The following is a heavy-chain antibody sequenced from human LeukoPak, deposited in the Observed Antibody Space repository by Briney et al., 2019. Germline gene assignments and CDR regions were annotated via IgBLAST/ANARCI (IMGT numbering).Heavy chain of an antibody. V-gene: IGHV3-23*01. D-gene: IGHD4-17*01. CDR2: IKGSGGGT. CDR1: GFIFSDYA. Sequence: PGGSLRLSCEASGFIFSDYAMTWVRQAPGKGLEWVSSIKGSGGGTSYADSVKGRFTMTRDNSKSTLYLQMNSLRAGDAAVYYCGRDPNGDYVGAFEFWGQGTLVTVSS. CDR3: GRDPNGDYVGAFEF. J-gene: IGHJ3*01.